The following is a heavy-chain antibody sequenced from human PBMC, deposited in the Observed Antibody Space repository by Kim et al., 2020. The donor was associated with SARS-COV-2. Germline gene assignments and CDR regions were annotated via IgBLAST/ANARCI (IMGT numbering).Heavy chain of an antibody. J-gene: IGHJ6*02. CDR3: ARVDYDFWSGSKPYYYYYGMDV. CDR1: GFTFSSYG. Sequence: GGSLRLSCAASGFTFSSYGMHWVRQAPGKGLEWVAVIWYDGSNKYYADSVKGRFTISRDNSKNTLYLQMNSLRAEDTAVYYCARVDYDFWSGSKPYYYYYGMDVWGQVTTVTVSS. CDR2: IWYDGSNK. D-gene: IGHD3-3*01. V-gene: IGHV3-33*01.